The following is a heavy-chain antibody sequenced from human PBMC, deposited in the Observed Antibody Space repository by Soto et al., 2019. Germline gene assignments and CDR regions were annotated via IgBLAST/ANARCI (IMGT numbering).Heavy chain of an antibody. J-gene: IGHJ3*02. CDR3: ARAYDYIWGSYRAGGRDAFDI. CDR2: INPNSGGT. V-gene: IGHV1-2*02. D-gene: IGHD3-16*02. Sequence: QVQLVQSGAEVKKPGASVKVSCKASGYTFTGYYMHWVRQAPGQGLEWMGWINPNSGGTNYAQKFQGLVTITRDTSISTAYMGLSRLRSDDTAVYYCARAYDYIWGSYRAGGRDAFDIWGQGTMVTVSS. CDR1: GYTFTGYY.